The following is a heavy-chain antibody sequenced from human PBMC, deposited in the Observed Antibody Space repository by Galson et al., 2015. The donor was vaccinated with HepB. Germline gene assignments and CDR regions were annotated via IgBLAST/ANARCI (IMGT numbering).Heavy chain of an antibody. CDR3: AKDPYLYSALAGTMAGFDY. Sequence: SCAASGFTFSNYGMHWVRQAPGKGLEWAAVISYDGSNKYYADSVKGRFTISRDNSKNTLYLQMNSLRAEDTALYYCAKDPYLYSALAGTMAGFDYWGQGTLVTVSS. CDR1: GFTFSNYG. D-gene: IGHD6-19*01. V-gene: IGHV3-30*18. CDR2: ISYDGSNK. J-gene: IGHJ4*02.